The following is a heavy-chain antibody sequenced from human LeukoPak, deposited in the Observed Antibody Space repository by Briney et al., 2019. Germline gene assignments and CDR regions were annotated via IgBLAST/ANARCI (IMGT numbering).Heavy chain of an antibody. D-gene: IGHD3-16*02. J-gene: IGHJ4*02. V-gene: IGHV3-7*01. CDR1: GFTFSSYW. CDR3: ARDGGYDYVWGGYGCGGGTIDY. Sequence: PGGSLRLSCAASGFTFSSYWMSWVRQAPGKGLEWVANIKQDGSEKYYVDSVKGRFTISRDNAKNSLYLQMNSLRAEDTAVYYWARDGGYDYVWGGYGCGGGTIDYWGQGTLVTVSS. CDR2: IKQDGSEK.